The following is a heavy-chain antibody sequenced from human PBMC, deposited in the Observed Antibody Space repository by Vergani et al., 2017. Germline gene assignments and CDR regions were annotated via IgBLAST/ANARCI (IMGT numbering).Heavy chain of an antibody. CDR2: INYNERT. CDR1: GGSVSSGSYY. CDR3: ARATDDYYYYYMDV. Sequence: QVQLQESGPGLVKPSETLSLTCTVSGGSVSSGSYYWSWIRQPAGKGLEWIGYINYNERTNFNPSLKSRVTMSVDTSKNLFSLRLRSVIAADTAVYFCARATDDYYYYYMDVWGKGTTVTVSS. D-gene: IGHD5-12*01. J-gene: IGHJ6*03. V-gene: IGHV4-61*10.